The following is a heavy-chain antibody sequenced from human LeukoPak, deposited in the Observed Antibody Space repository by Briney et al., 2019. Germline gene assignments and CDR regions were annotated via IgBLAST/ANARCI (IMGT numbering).Heavy chain of an antibody. V-gene: IGHV3-30*02. CDR1: GFTFSSYG. Sequence: PGGSLRLSCAASGFTFSSYGVHWVRQAPGKGLEWVAFIRYDGSNKYYADSVKGRFTISRDNSKNTLYLQMNSLRAEDTAVYYCAKDHYDFWSGYRLYYYYYMDVWGKGTTVTVSS. CDR3: AKDHYDFWSGYRLYYYYYMDV. D-gene: IGHD3-3*01. CDR2: IRYDGSNK. J-gene: IGHJ6*03.